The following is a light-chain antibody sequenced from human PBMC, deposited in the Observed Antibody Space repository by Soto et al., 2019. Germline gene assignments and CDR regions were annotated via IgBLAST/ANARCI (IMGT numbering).Light chain of an antibody. V-gene: IGKV1-33*01. Sequence: IHMTQSPSSLSASVGDRVTITCQASQDISNYLNWYEQKPGKAPKLLIYDASNLETGVPSRFSGSGSGTDFTFTISSLQPEDIATYYCQQYDSVPPTFGQGTRLEI. CDR3: QQYDSVPPT. CDR2: DAS. J-gene: IGKJ5*01. CDR1: QDISNY.